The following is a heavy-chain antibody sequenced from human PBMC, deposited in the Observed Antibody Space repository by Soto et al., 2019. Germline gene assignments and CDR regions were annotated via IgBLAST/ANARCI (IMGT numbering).Heavy chain of an antibody. CDR3: VKVRGGFYTYFDY. J-gene: IGHJ4*02. Sequence: EVQLLESGGGLEQPGGSLRLSCAASGFIFSSYAMNWVRQAPGKGLEWVSGISGSGVSAYYADSVKGRFSISRDNSKNTLYLQMNSLRAEDTAIYYCVKVRGGFYTYFDYWGQGTLVTVSS. CDR2: ISGSGVSA. D-gene: IGHD3-10*01. V-gene: IGHV3-23*01. CDR1: GFIFSSYA.